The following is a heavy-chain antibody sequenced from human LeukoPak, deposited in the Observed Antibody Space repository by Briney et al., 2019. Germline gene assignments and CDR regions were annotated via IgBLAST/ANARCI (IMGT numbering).Heavy chain of an antibody. Sequence: SETLSLTCAVYGGSFSGYYWSWIRQPPGKGLEWIGEINHSGSTNYNPSLKSRVTISVDTSKNQLSLKLSSVTAADTAVYYCARAVRLHYYDSSGYDYWGQGTLVTVSS. D-gene: IGHD3-22*01. CDR2: INHSGST. CDR1: GGSFSGYY. V-gene: IGHV4-34*01. J-gene: IGHJ4*02. CDR3: ARAVRLHYYDSSGYDY.